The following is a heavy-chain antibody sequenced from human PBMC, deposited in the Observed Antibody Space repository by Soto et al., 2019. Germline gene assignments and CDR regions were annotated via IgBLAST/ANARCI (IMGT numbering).Heavy chain of an antibody. V-gene: IGHV3-49*04. CDR3: TRDPYDFWSGYSNAFDI. J-gene: IGHJ3*02. D-gene: IGHD3-3*01. CDR2: IRSKAYGGTT. CDR1: GFTFGDYA. Sequence: PGGSLRLSCTASGFTFGDYAMSWVRQAPGKGLEWVGFIRSKAYGGTTEYAASVKGRFTISRDDSKSIAYLQMNSLQTEDTAVYYCTRDPYDFWSGYSNAFDIWGQGTMVTVSS.